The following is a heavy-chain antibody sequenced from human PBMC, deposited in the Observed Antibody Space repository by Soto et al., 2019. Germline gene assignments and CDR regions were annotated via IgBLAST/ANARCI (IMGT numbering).Heavy chain of an antibody. CDR1: GFTFSSYA. V-gene: IGHV3-23*01. CDR2: ISGSGGST. D-gene: IGHD3-10*01. Sequence: AGGSLRLSCAASGFTFSSYAMSWVRQAPGKGLEWVSAISGSGGSTYYADSVKGRFTISRDNSKNTLYLQMNSLRAEDTAVYYCAKDLSLYRGVIDNWFDPWGQGTLVTVSS. J-gene: IGHJ5*02. CDR3: AKDLSLYRGVIDNWFDP.